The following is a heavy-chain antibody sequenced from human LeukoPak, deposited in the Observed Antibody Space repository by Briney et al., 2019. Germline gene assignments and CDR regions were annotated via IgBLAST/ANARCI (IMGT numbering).Heavy chain of an antibody. Sequence: SETLSLTCTVSGGSISSYYWSWIRQPPGKGLEWIGYIYYSGSTNYNPALKSRGTISVDTSKDQFSLKLSPVTAADTAVYYCASGYYYNAFDIWGQGTMVTVSS. J-gene: IGHJ3*02. D-gene: IGHD3-22*01. CDR1: GGSISSYY. V-gene: IGHV4-59*01. CDR3: ASGYYYNAFDI. CDR2: IYYSGST.